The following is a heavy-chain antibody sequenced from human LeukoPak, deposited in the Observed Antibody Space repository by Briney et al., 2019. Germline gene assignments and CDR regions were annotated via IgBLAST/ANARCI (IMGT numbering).Heavy chain of an antibody. CDR3: ARGIVGATSGYFDY. CDR2: IIPILGIA. D-gene: IGHD1-26*01. Sequence: SVKVSCKASGGTFSSYAISWVRQAPGQGLGWMGRIIPILGIANYAQKFQGRVTITADKSTSTAYMELSSLRSEDTAVYYCARGIVGATSGYFDYWGQGTLVTVSS. J-gene: IGHJ4*02. CDR1: GGTFSSYA. V-gene: IGHV1-69*04.